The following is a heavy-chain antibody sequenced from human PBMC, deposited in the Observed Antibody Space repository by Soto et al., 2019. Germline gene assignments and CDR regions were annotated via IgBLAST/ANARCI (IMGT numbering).Heavy chain of an antibody. D-gene: IGHD6-13*01. CDR1: GYSFTSNW. V-gene: IGHV5-10-1*01. Sequence: GESLEISCKGSGYSFTSNWISWVRQMPGKGLEWMGRIDPSDSYTNYSPSFQGHVTISADKSISTAYLQWSSLKASDTAMYYCARDIAAAGMGYYYYGMDVWGQGTTVTVSS. CDR2: IDPSDSYT. J-gene: IGHJ6*02. CDR3: ARDIAAAGMGYYYYGMDV.